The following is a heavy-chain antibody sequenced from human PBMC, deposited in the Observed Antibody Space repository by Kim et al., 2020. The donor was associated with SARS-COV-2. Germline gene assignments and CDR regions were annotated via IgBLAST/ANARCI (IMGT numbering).Heavy chain of an antibody. D-gene: IGHD2-21*01. J-gene: IGHJ6*02. CDR3: ARVVGGGLDV. CDR2: DR. V-gene: IGHV3-7*01. Sequence: DRYYVDSVKGRFTISRDNAKNSLYLQMNSLRAEDTAVYYCARVVGGGLDVWGQGTTVTVSS.